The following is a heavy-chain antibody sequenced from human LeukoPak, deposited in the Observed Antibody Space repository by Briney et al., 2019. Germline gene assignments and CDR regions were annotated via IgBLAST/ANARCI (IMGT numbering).Heavy chain of an antibody. Sequence: PSETLSLTCTVSGGSISSSSYYWSWTRQPPGKGLEWIGYIYYSGSTNYNPSLKSRVTISVDTSKNQFSLKLSSVTAADTAVYYCARRYSYGYYLDYWGQGTLVTVSS. CDR2: IYYSGST. J-gene: IGHJ4*02. V-gene: IGHV4-61*01. CDR3: ARRYSYGYYLDY. CDR1: GGSISSSSYY. D-gene: IGHD5-18*01.